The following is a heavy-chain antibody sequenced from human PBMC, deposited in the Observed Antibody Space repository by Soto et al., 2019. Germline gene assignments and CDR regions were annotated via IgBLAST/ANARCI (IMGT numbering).Heavy chain of an antibody. D-gene: IGHD2-15*01. Sequence: PGGSLRLSCAASGFTFSSYSMNWVRQAPGKGLEWVSYISSSSSTIYYADSVKGRFTISRDNAKNSLYLQMNSLRDEDTAVYYCARDEYCSGGSCYSRGMDVWGQGTTVTVSS. CDR2: ISSSSSTI. J-gene: IGHJ6*02. CDR3: ARDEYCSGGSCYSRGMDV. CDR1: GFTFSSYS. V-gene: IGHV3-48*02.